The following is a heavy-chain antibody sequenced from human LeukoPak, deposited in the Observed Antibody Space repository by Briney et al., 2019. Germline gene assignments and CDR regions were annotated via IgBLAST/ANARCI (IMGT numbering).Heavy chain of an antibody. J-gene: IGHJ6*02. Sequence: PSETLSLTCAVYGGSFSGYYWSWIRQPPEKGLDWIGEITRTGRINYNPALKGRVTMSLDTSKNQFSLELSSMTAADTAVYYCARELKGNDFWSGYPYYYYYYGMDVWGQGTTVTVSS. D-gene: IGHD3-3*01. CDR1: GGSFSGYY. CDR2: ITRTGRI. V-gene: IGHV4-34*01. CDR3: ARELKGNDFWSGYPYYYYYYGMDV.